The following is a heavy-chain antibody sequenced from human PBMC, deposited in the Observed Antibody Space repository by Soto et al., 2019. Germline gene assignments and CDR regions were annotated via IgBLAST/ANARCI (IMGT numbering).Heavy chain of an antibody. V-gene: IGHV1-18*01. CDR1: GYTFTSYG. CDR3: ARDRINDTLTGHDTFDI. Sequence: GASVKVSCKAPGYTFTSYGISWVRQAPGQGLEWMGWISAYNGNTNYAQKLQGRVTMTTDTSTSTAYMELRSLRSDDTAVYYCARDRINDTLTGHDTFDIWGQGTMVTVSS. D-gene: IGHD3-9*01. J-gene: IGHJ3*02. CDR2: ISAYNGNT.